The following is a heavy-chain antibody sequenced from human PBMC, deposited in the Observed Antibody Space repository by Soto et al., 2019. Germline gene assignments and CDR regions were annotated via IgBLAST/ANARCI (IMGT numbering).Heavy chain of an antibody. J-gene: IGHJ4*02. CDR2: ISDDGDKR. D-gene: IGHD1-26*01. CDR3: AKARVRIVGANSFDY. CDR1: GFTFSSYA. Sequence: AASGFTFSSYAMSWVRQAPGKGLEWVALISDDGDKRYYADSVRGRLIISRDNSKDTLYLQMNSLGPDDTAVYFCAKARVRIVGANSFDYWGQGTPVTVSS. V-gene: IGHV3-30*18.